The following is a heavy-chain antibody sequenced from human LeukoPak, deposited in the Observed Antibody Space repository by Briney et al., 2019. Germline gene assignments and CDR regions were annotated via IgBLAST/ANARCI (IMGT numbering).Heavy chain of an antibody. D-gene: IGHD3-22*01. J-gene: IGHJ4*02. V-gene: IGHV4-59*01. CDR1: GGSISSYY. Sequence: SETLSLTCTVSGGSISSYYWSWIRQPPGKGLEWIGYVYYSGSTNYNPSLKSRVTLLVDTSKNQFSLSLSSVTAADTAVYYCARISGSHLDYWGQGTLVTVSS. CDR3: ARISGSHLDY. CDR2: VYYSGST.